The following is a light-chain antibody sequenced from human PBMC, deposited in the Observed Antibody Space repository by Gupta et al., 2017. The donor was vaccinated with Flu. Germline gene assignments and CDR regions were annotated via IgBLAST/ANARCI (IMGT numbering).Light chain of an antibody. CDR1: GHSSYA. CDR3: QTWGTGIRWV. V-gene: IGLV4-69*01. J-gene: IGLJ3*02. CDR2: LNSDGRH. Sequence: GHSSYAIAWHQQQPEKGPRYLMKLNSDGRHSKGDGIPDRFSGSSSGAERYLTISSLQSEDEADYYCQTWGTGIRWVFGGGTKLTVL.